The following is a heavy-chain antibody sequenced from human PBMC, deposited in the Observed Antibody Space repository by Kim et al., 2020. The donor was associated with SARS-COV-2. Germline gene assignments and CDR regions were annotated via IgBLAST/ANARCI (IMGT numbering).Heavy chain of an antibody. CDR3: ARGPSIAAAGYYYYYGMDV. CDR1: GGTFSSYA. V-gene: IGHV1-69*13. Sequence: SVKVSCKASGGTFSSYAISWVRQAPGQGLEWMGGIIPIFGTANYAQKFQGRVTITADESTSTAYMELSSLRSEDTAVYYCARGPSIAAAGYYYYYGMDVWGQGTTVTVSS. J-gene: IGHJ6*02. D-gene: IGHD6-13*01. CDR2: IIPIFGTA.